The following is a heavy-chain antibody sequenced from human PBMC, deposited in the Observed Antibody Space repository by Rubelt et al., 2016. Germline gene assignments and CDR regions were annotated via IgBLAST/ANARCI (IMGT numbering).Heavy chain of an antibody. J-gene: IGHJ4*02. V-gene: IGHV3-33*06. CDR3: AKEEQKGGSGRYYYDY. CDR1: GFTFSSYG. D-gene: IGHD3-10*01. Sequence: PGRSLRLSCAASGFTFSSYGLHWVRQAPGKGLEWVAVIWYDGSDKFYADSVRGRFTISRDNSKNTLYLQMNNLRAEDTALYYCAKEEQKGGSGRYYYDYWGQGTAVTVSS. CDR2: IWYDGSDK.